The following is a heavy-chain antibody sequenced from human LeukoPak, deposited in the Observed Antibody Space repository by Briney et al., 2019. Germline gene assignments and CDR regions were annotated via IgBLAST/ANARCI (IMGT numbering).Heavy chain of an antibody. CDR3: ARDRGSGYYGNYFDY. CDR2: ISGSGGST. D-gene: IGHD3-22*01. Sequence: GGSLRLSCAASGFTFSSYAMSWVCQAPGKGLEWVSAISGSGGSTYYADSVKGRFTISRDNAKNSLYLQMNSLRAEDTAVYYCARDRGSGYYGNYFDYWGQGTLVTVSS. V-gene: IGHV3-23*01. J-gene: IGHJ4*02. CDR1: GFTFSSYA.